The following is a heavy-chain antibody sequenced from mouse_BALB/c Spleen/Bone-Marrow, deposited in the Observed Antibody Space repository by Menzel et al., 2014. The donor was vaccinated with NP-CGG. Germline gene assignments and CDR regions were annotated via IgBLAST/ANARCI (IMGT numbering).Heavy chain of an antibody. CDR2: INSNGGST. CDR3: ARDLAY. CDR1: GFTFSSYG. J-gene: IGHJ3*01. Sequence: EVQGVESGGGLVQPGGSLKLSCAASGFTFSSYGMSWVRQTPGKRLELVATINSNGGSTYYPDSVKGRFTISRDNAKNTLYLQMSSLKSEDTAMYYCARDLAYWGQGTLVTVSA. V-gene: IGHV5-6-3*01.